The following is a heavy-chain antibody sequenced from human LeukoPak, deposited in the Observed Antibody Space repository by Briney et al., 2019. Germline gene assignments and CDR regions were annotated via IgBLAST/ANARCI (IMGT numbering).Heavy chain of an antibody. Sequence: SETLSLTCTVSGGSVSSGSYYWSWIRQPPGKGLEWIGYIYYSGSTNYNPSLKSRVTISVDTSKNQFSLKLSSVTAADTAVYYCARDSQIITMVRGVTPYYYYGMDVWGQGTTVTVSS. CDR3: ARDSQIITMVRGVTPYYYYGMDV. J-gene: IGHJ6*02. CDR1: GGSVSSGSYY. CDR2: IYYSGST. D-gene: IGHD3-10*01. V-gene: IGHV4-61*01.